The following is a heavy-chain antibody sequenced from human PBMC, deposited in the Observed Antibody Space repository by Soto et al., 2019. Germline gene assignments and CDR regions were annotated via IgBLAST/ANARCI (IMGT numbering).Heavy chain of an antibody. CDR3: ASRYLY. Sequence: SETLSLTCTVSGDSISNGDYYWSWIRQPPGRGLKWIGYIDSSGSTYYNPSLKSRLTMSVDMSKNQFSLRLTSVTAADTAVYYCASRYLYWGQGLLVTVSS. D-gene: IGHD3-16*02. CDR1: GDSISNGDYY. J-gene: IGHJ4*02. V-gene: IGHV4-30-4*01. CDR2: IDSSGST.